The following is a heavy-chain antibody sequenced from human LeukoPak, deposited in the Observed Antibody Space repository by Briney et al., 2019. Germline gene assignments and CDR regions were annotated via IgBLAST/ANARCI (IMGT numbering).Heavy chain of an antibody. J-gene: IGHJ4*02. CDR3: ARDERSSGPLDY. D-gene: IGHD3-22*01. CDR1: GGSFSGYY. CDR2: IYTSGST. Sequence: SETLSLTCAVYGGSFSGYYWSWIRQPPGKGLEWIGRIYTSGSTNYNPSLKSRVTMSVDTSKNQFSLKLSSVTAADTAVYYCARDERSSGPLDYWGQGTLVTVSS. V-gene: IGHV4-59*10.